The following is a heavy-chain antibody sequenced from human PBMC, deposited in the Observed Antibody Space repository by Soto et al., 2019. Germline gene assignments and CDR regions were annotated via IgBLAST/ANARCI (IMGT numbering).Heavy chain of an antibody. J-gene: IGHJ4*02. Sequence: ASVEVSCKASGGTFSSYRINWVRLAPGQGLEWVGGIVPIYRTADYAQKFQGRVTITADESARTSYMELRSLKSQDTAVYYCVRDSGAKLSSSWGQGTLVTVSS. CDR3: VRDSGAKLSSS. CDR1: GGTFSSYR. CDR2: IVPIYRTA. V-gene: IGHV1-69*13. D-gene: IGHD6-13*01.